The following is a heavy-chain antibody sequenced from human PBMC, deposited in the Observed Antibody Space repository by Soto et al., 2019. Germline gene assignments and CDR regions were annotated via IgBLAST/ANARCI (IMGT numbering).Heavy chain of an antibody. Sequence: ASVKVSCKASGYTFTSYGISWVRQAPGQGLEWMGWISAYNGNTNYAQKLQGRVTMTTDTSTSTAYMELRSLRSDDTAVYYCAREKILCGSSCDAFDIWGQGTMVTVSS. CDR3: AREKILCGSSCDAFDI. D-gene: IGHD6-13*01. J-gene: IGHJ3*02. CDR2: ISAYNGNT. CDR1: GYTFTSYG. V-gene: IGHV1-18*01.